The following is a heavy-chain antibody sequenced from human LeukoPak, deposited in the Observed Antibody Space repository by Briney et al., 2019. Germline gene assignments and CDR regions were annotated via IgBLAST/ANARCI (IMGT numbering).Heavy chain of an antibody. V-gene: IGHV3-7*01. CDR1: GFTFSSYW. CDR2: IKQDGSEK. CDR3: ARDVAVATLPEWFDP. Sequence: GGSLRLSCAASGFTFSSYWMSWVRQAPGKGLEWVANIKQDGSEKYYVDSVKGRFTISRDNAKNSLYLQKNSLRAEDTAVYYCARDVAVATLPEWFDPWGQGTLVTVSS. D-gene: IGHD6-19*01. J-gene: IGHJ5*02.